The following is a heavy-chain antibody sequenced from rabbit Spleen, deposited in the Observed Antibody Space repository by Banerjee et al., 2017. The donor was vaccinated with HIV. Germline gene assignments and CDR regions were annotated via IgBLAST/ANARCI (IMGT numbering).Heavy chain of an antibody. J-gene: IGHJ6*01. D-gene: IGHD1-1*01. CDR1: GLDFSRNYW. CDR2: AYAGFGGTT. Sequence: QEQLEESGGGLVTPGASLTLTCKASGLDFSRNYWICWVRQAPGKGLEWVACAYAGFGGTTYYASWAKGRFTISKTSSTTVTLKMTSLTAADTATYFCARDTATSFSSYGMDLLGQGTLVTVS. CDR3: ARDTATSFSSYGMDL. V-gene: IGHV1S45*01.